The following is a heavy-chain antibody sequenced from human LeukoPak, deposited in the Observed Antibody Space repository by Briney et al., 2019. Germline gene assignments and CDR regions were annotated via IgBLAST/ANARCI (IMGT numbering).Heavy chain of an antibody. Sequence: GGSLRLSCAASGFTVSSNYMSWVRQAPGKGLEWVSVIYSGGDTYYADSVKGRFTISRDSSKNTLYLQMNNLRAEDTAVYYCANAGRDSSSTISCGMDVWGQGTTVTVSS. V-gene: IGHV3-66*01. D-gene: IGHD6-13*01. J-gene: IGHJ6*02. CDR3: ANAGRDSSSTISCGMDV. CDR1: GFTVSSNY. CDR2: IYSGGDT.